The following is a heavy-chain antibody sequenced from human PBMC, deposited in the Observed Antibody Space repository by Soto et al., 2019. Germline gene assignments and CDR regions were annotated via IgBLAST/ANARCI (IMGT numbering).Heavy chain of an antibody. J-gene: IGHJ4*02. CDR2: IYYSGST. CDR1: GGSISSYY. D-gene: IGHD6-13*01. V-gene: IGHV4-59*01. CDR3: ARAYSSPGDLDY. Sequence: SETLSLTCTVSGGSISSYYWSWIRQPPGKGLEWIGYIYYSGSTNYNPSLKSRVTISVDTSKNQFSLKLSSVTAADTAVYYCARAYSSPGDLDYWGQGTLVTVSS.